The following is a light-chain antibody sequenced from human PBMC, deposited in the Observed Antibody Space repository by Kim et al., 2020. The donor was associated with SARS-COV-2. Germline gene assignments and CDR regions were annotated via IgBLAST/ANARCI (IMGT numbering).Light chain of an antibody. Sequence: SPAERAPLSCRASRSVSSNVAWYQQKPGQAPRLLIYGASTRATGIPARFSGSGSGTEFTLTINSLQSEDFAVYYCQQYNNWPPLTFGGGTKVDIK. V-gene: IGKV3-15*01. CDR2: GAS. CDR1: RSVSSN. CDR3: QQYNNWPPLT. J-gene: IGKJ4*01.